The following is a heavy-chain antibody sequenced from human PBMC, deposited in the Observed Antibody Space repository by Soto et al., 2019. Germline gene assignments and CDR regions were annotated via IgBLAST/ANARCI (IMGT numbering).Heavy chain of an antibody. V-gene: IGHV1-69*01. CDR3: ARVIRYCSGGSCYPPQYYFDY. CDR1: GGTFSSYA. J-gene: IGHJ4*02. Sequence: QVQLVQSGAEVKKPGSSVKVSCKASGGTFSSYAISWVRQAPGQGLEWMGGIIPIFGTANYAQKFQGRVTITADESTSTAYMALSSLRSDDTAVYYCARVIRYCSGGSCYPPQYYFDYWGQGTLVTVSS. D-gene: IGHD2-15*01. CDR2: IIPIFGTA.